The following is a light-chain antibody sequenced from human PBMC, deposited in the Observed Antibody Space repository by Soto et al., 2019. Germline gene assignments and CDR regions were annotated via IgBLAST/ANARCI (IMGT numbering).Light chain of an antibody. CDR3: QQRYXWPPIT. CDR2: DAS. Sequence: EILLAQSPASLSFSSGERATPSCRGTESVITYLAWFQQKPGQAPRLLIYDASNRATDIPARFSGSGSETDFTLTISSLEPEDFAVYYCQQRYXWPPITFGQGTRLEIK. V-gene: IGKV3-11*01. CDR1: ESVITY. J-gene: IGKJ5*01.